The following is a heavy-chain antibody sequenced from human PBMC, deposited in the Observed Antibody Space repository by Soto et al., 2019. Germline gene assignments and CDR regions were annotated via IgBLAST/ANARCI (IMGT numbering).Heavy chain of an antibody. Sequence: GGSLRLSCAASGFTFTRYSMNWVRQAPGKGLEWVSSISSTTNYIYYADSMKGRFTVSRDNAKNSVYLEMNSLSAEDTALYYCARWQRTGSVFDYWGQGTLVTVSS. V-gene: IGHV3-21*01. CDR3: ARWQRTGSVFDY. D-gene: IGHD3-10*01. CDR2: ISSTTNYI. CDR1: GFTFTRYS. J-gene: IGHJ4*02.